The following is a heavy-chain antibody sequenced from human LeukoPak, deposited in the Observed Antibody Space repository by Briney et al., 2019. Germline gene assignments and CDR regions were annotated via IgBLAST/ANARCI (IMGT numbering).Heavy chain of an antibody. J-gene: IGHJ3*02. V-gene: IGHV4-34*01. CDR2: INHSGST. CDR1: GGSFSGYY. Sequence: SETLSLTCAVYGGSFSGYYWSWIHQPPGKGLEWIGEINHSGSTNYNPSLKSRVTISVDTSKNQFSLKLSSVTAADTAVYYCASGIRMATRAFDIWGQGTMVTVSS. CDR3: ASGIRMATRAFDI. D-gene: IGHD5-24*01.